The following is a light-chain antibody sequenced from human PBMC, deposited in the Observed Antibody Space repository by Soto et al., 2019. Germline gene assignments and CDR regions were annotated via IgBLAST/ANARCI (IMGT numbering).Light chain of an antibody. CDR3: QQRYSTPRG. Sequence: DIQMTQSPSSLSASVGDRVTITCRASQSISSYLNWYQQKPGKAPKLLIYAASSLQSGVPSRFSGSGSGTDFTLTISSLQPEDFATYYCQQRYSTPRGFGQGTKVDIK. V-gene: IGKV1-39*01. J-gene: IGKJ1*01. CDR2: AAS. CDR1: QSISSY.